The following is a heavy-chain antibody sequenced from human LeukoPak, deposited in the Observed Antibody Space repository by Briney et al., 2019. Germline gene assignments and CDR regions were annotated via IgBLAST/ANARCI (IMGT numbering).Heavy chain of an antibody. CDR2: ISSSSSTI. Sequence: QTGGSLRLSCAASGFTFSSYSMNWVRQAPGKGLEWVSYISSSSSTIYYADSVKGRFTISRDNAKNSLYLQMNSLRAEDTALYYCAKDLHSGLVTTPGYWGQGTLVTVSS. J-gene: IGHJ4*02. CDR3: AKDLHSGLVTTPGY. CDR1: GFTFSSYS. D-gene: IGHD4-17*01. V-gene: IGHV3-48*04.